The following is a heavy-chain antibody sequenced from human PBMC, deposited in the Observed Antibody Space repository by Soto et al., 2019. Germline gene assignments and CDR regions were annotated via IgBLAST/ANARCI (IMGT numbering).Heavy chain of an antibody. D-gene: IGHD6-13*01. CDR3: AKDLVYSSSWPGF. CDR2: ISYDGSHR. Sequence: QVQLVESGGGVVQPGRSLRLSCAGSGFIFNSYGMHWVRQAPGKGLEWEAVISYDGSHRSYADSVEGRFIISRDNPKNTLYLQMNSLRPEDTAIYHCAKDLVYSSSWPGFWGQGTQVTVSS. CDR1: GFIFNSYG. V-gene: IGHV3-30*18. J-gene: IGHJ4*02.